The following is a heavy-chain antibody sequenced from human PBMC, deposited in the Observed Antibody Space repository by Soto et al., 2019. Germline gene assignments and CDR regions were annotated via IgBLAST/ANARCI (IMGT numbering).Heavy chain of an antibody. D-gene: IGHD6-19*01. CDR1: GFTFSSYW. CDR3: ARAPRTGHSGWQKPTAFDI. J-gene: IGHJ3*02. V-gene: IGHV3-74*01. CDR2: INSDGSST. Sequence: GGSLRLSCAASGFTFSSYWMHWVRQAPGKGLVWVSRINSDGSSTSYADSVKGRFTISRDNAKNTLYLQMNSLRAEDTAVYYCARAPRTGHSGWQKPTAFDIWGQGTMVTVSS.